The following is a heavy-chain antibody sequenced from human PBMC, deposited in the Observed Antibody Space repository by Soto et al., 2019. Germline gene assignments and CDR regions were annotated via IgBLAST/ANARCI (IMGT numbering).Heavy chain of an antibody. J-gene: IGHJ5*02. CDR2: IWYDGSNK. CDR3: VRGSGDRYVYWFDP. D-gene: IGHD5-12*01. Sequence: GGSLILSCAASGFTFSSYGMHWVRQAPGKGLEWVAVIWYDGSNKYYADSVNCRFTISRDNARNTLYLQMNILRAEDTAVYYCVRGSGDRYVYWFDPWGQGTLVTVSS. CDR1: GFTFSSYG. V-gene: IGHV3-33*01.